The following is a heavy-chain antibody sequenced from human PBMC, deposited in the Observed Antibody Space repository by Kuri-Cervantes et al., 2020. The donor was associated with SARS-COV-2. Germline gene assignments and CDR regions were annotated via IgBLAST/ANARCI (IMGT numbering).Heavy chain of an antibody. V-gene: IGHV4-4*07. J-gene: IGHJ6*02. CDR1: GGSISSYY. CDR2: IYTSGST. Sequence: GSLRLSCTVSGGSISSYYWSWIRQPAGKGLEWIGRIYTSGSTNYNPSLKSRVTMSVDTSKNQFSLKLSSVTAADTAVYYCARGRVYNWNYDPHYGMDVWGQGTTVTVSS. D-gene: IGHD1-7*01. CDR3: ARGRVYNWNYDPHYGMDV.